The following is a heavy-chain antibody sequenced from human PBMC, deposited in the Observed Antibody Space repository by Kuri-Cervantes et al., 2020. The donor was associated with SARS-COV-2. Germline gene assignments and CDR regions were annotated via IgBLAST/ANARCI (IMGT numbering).Heavy chain of an antibody. Sequence: GSLRLSCEASGFTFRNAWMSWVRQPPGKGLEWIGDINYSGTTNHDPSLKSRVTISIDTSKNQFSLKLRSVTAADTAVYYCARERGFTMVGGVSYFFYYMEVWGKGTTVTVSS. CDR2: INYSGTT. D-gene: IGHD3-10*01. J-gene: IGHJ6*03. CDR1: GFTFRNAW. V-gene: IGHV4-34*01. CDR3: ARERGFTMVGGVSYFFYYMEV.